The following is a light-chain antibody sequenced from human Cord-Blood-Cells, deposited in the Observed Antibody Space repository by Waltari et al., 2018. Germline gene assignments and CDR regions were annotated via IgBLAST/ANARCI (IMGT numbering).Light chain of an antibody. Sequence: DIVMTQTPLSLSVTPGQPASISCKSSQSLLHSDGKTYLYWYLQKPGQSPQLLIYEVXXXXXXXXXXFSGSGSGTDFTLKISRVEAEDVGVYYCMQGIHLPLTFGGGTKVEIK. CDR2: EVX. CDR1: QSLLHSDGKTY. V-gene: IGKV2-29*02. J-gene: IGKJ4*01. CDR3: MQGIHLPLT.